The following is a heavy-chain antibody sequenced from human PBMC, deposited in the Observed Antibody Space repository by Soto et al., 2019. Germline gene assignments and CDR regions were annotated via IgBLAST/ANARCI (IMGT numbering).Heavy chain of an antibody. Sequence: ASVKVSCKGSGYTFTGYDIHWVRQTPGQGPEWMGEISPQTGGTKYAQKYQGRVTMTRDTSITTVYMELSNLSPDDTAVYYCGRGRSGELVIFYWGQGTLVTVSS. CDR2: ISPQTGGT. CDR1: GYTFTGYD. V-gene: IGHV1-2*02. J-gene: IGHJ4*02. CDR3: GRGRSGELVIFY. D-gene: IGHD1-26*01.